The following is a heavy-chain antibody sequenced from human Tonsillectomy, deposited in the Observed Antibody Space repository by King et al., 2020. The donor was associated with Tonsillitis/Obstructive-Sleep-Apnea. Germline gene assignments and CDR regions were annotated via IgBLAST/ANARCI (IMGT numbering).Heavy chain of an antibody. CDR3: ARPRITGTTCYAF. D-gene: IGHD1-20*01. J-gene: IGHJ4*02. V-gene: IGHV5-51*01. CDR2: IYPGDSDT. CDR1: GYSFSNYW. Sequence: QLVQSGAEVKKPGESLKISCTGSGYSFSNYWIGWVRQMPGKGLEWMGIIYPGDSDTRYSPSFQGQVTISADRSISTTYLQWSSLMASDTAMYYCARPRITGTTCYAFWGQGTLVTVSS.